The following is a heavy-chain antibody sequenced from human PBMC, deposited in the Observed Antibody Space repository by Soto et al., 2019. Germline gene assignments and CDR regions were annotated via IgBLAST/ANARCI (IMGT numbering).Heavy chain of an antibody. V-gene: IGHV3-64D*06. J-gene: IGHJ5*02. CDR1: GFTFSSYA. CDR2: ISSNGGST. CDR3: VKDGRSYCSGGSCYQIPNWFDP. D-gene: IGHD2-15*01. Sequence: PGGSLRLSCSASGFTFSSYAMHWVRHAPGKGLEYVSAISSNGGSTYYADSVKGRFTISRDNSKNTLYLQMSSLRAEDTAVYYCVKDGRSYCSGGSCYQIPNWFDPWGQGTLVTVSS.